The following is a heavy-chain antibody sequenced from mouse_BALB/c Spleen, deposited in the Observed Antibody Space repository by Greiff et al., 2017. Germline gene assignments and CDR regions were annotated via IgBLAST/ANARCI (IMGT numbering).Heavy chain of an antibody. D-gene: IGHD2-1*01. CDR3: ARRSYYGNYVPYAMDY. CDR1: GFSLTSYG. V-gene: IGHV2-2*02. J-gene: IGHJ4*01. Sequence: QVQLQQSGPGLVQPSQSLSITCTVSGFSLTSYGVHWVRQSPGKGLEWLGVIWSGGSTDYNAAFISRLSISKDNSKSQVFFKMNSLQANDTAIYYCARRSYYGNYVPYAMDYWGQGTSVTVSS. CDR2: IWSGGST.